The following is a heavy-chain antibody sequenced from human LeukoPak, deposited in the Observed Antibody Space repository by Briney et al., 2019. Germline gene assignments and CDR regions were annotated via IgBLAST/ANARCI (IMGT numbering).Heavy chain of an antibody. Sequence: SETLSLTCTVSGDSISSDYWSWIRQPPGKGLEWIGYIYYSGSTNYSPSLKSRVTISVDTSKNQFSLKLSSVTAADTAVYYCAKDFQHWGQGTLVTVSS. CDR3: AKDFQH. CDR1: GDSISSDY. V-gene: IGHV4-59*12. CDR2: IYYSGST. J-gene: IGHJ1*01.